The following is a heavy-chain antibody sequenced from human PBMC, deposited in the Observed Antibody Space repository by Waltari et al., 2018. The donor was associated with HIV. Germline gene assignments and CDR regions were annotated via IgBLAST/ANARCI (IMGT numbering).Heavy chain of an antibody. Sequence: QVQLQESGPGLVKPSQTLSLTCTVSGGSISSGSYYWSWIRQPAGKGLEWIGRIYTSGSTNYNPSLKSRVTISVDTSKNQCSLKLSSVTAADTAVYYCARDVIFGVVRGAFDIWGQGTMVTVSS. V-gene: IGHV4-61*02. J-gene: IGHJ3*02. CDR1: GGSISSGSYY. D-gene: IGHD3-3*01. CDR3: ARDVIFGVVRGAFDI. CDR2: IYTSGST.